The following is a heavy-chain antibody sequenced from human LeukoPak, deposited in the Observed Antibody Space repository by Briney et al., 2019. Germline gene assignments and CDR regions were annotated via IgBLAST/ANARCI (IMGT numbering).Heavy chain of an antibody. CDR3: ARDMGDRYYMDV. V-gene: IGHV4-59*11. D-gene: IGHD3-10*01. CDR1: GGSLSSHY. Sequence: SETLSLTCTVSGGSLSSHYWSWIRQPPGKGLEWIGYIYYSGSTNYNPSLKSRVTISVDTSKNQFSLKLSSVTAADTAVYYCARDMGDRYYMDVWGKGTTVTVSS. CDR2: IYYSGST. J-gene: IGHJ6*03.